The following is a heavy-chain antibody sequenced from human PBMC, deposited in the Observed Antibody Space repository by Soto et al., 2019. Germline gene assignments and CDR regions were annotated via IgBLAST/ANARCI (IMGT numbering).Heavy chain of an antibody. CDR3: ARGLFVNDSANSGMYTLVLLSSRPIFASETLSLTCTVSGGSISSSSYY. J-gene: IGHJ4*01. CDR2: IYYSGST. D-gene: IGHD1-1*01. CDR1: DGSISTGGYY. Sequence: SETLSLTCTVSDGSISTGGYYWTWIRQHPGKGLEWIGYIYYSGSTYYNPSLKSRVTISVDTSKNQFSLKLSSVTAADTAVYYCARGLFVNDSANSGMYTLVLLSSRPIFASETLSLTCTVSGGSISSSSYYWG. V-gene: IGHV4-31*03.